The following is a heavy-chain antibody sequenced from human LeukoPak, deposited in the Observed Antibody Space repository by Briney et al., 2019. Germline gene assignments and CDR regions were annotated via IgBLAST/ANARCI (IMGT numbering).Heavy chain of an antibody. CDR3: ASTYYDILTGSGNYFGMDV. CDR1: GGSFGGYY. Sequence: SETLSLTCAVYGGSFGGYYWSWIRQPPGKGLEWIGEINHSGSTNYNPSLKSRVTISVDTSKNQFSLKLSSVTAADTAVYYCASTYYDILTGSGNYFGMDVWGQGTTVTVSS. D-gene: IGHD3-9*01. CDR2: INHSGST. V-gene: IGHV4-34*01. J-gene: IGHJ6*02.